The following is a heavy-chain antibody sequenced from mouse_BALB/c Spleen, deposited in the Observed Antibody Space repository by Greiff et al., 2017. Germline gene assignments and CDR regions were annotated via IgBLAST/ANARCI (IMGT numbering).Heavy chain of an antibody. CDR3: ARTGNYAMDY. Sequence: EVMLVESGGGLVQPGGSRKLSCAASGFTFSSFGMHWVRQAPEKGLEWVAYISSGSSTIYYADTVKGRFTISRDNPKNTLFLQMTSLRSEDTAMYYCARTGNYAMDYWGQGTSVTVSS. CDR1: GFTFSSFG. J-gene: IGHJ4*01. CDR2: ISSGSSTI. V-gene: IGHV5-17*02. D-gene: IGHD1-1*02.